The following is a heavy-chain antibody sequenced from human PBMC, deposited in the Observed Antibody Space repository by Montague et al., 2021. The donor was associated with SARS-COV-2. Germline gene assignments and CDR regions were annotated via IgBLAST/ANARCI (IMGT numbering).Heavy chain of an antibody. CDR1: RGSVKSYY. V-gene: IGHV4-34*01. D-gene: IGHD2-8*01. CDR2: INHSGTT. Sequence: SETLSLTCAVYRGSVKSYYWTWIRQAPGKGLAWIGGINHSGTTNYNPSLKSRVTMSIDASKRQFSLRLNSVSAADTAVYFCARGRPVQGSIRHFESVSSGVLDLWGPGSLVIVS. CDR3: ARGRPVQGSIRHFESVSSGVLDL. J-gene: IGHJ4*03.